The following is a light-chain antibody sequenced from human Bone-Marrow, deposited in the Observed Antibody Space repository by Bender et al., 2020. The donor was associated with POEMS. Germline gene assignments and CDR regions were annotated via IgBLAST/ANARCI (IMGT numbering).Light chain of an antibody. CDR2: EVS. J-gene: IGLJ1*01. Sequence: QSALTQPASVSGSPGQSITISCTGTSSDVGSYNFVSWYQHHPGKAPKVMIYEVSKRPSGVSNRFSGSKSGNTASLTISGLQAEDEADYYCCSYAGSTTFPYVFGTGSKVTVL. CDR1: SSDVGSYNF. CDR3: CSYAGSTTFPYV. V-gene: IGLV2-23*02.